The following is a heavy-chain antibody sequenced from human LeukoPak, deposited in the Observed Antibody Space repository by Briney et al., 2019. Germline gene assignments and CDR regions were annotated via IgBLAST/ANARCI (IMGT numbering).Heavy chain of an antibody. V-gene: IGHV1-2*02. CDR2: INPNSGGT. CDR3: TSPFKPYYYGMDV. Sequence: ASVKVSCKASGYTFTGYYIHWVRQAPGQGLEWMGWINPNSGGTNYAQKFQGRVTMTRDTSISTAYMELSRLRSDDTAVYYCTSPFKPYYYGMDVWGQGTTVTVSS. J-gene: IGHJ6*02. CDR1: GYTFTGYY.